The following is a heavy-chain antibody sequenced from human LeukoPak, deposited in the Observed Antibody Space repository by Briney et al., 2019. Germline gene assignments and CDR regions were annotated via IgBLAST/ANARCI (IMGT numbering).Heavy chain of an antibody. Sequence: PGGSLRLSCAASGFTVSSNYMSWVRQAPGKGLEWVSVIYSGGSTYYADSVKGRFTISRDNSKNTLYLQMNSLRAEDTAVYYCARDLGRDYYYYYGMDVWGQGTTVTVSS. CDR2: IYSGGST. J-gene: IGHJ6*02. V-gene: IGHV3-66*01. D-gene: IGHD1-26*01. CDR1: GFTVSSNY. CDR3: ARDLGRDYYYYYGMDV.